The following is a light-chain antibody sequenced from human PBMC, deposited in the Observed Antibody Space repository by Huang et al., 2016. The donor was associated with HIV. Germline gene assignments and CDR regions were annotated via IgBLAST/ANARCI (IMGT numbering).Light chain of an antibody. CDR1: QNINSY. J-gene: IGKJ1*01. CDR3: QQSYSFPRT. CDR2: AAS. Sequence: DIQMTQSPSSLSASVGDRVTITCRASQNINSYVNWYQQKPGKTPKILIYAASSLQSGVPSRFSGSGSGTDFTLTISSLQPEDFATYYCQQSYSFPRTFGQGTRVEIK. V-gene: IGKV1-39*01.